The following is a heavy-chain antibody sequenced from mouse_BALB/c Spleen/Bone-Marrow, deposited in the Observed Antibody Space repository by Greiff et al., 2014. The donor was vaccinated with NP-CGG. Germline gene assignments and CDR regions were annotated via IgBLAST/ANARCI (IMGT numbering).Heavy chain of an antibody. CDR2: IYPGDGDT. D-gene: IGHD1-1*01. CDR1: GYTFTSYW. Sequence: QVQLQQSGAELARPGASVKLSCKASGYTFTSYWMQWVKQRPGQGLEWIGAIYPGDGDTRYTQKFKGKATLTGDKSSSTAYMQLSSLTYEDSAVYYCARGYYCGSNYGWYFDVWGAGTTVTVSS. J-gene: IGHJ1*01. V-gene: IGHV1-87*01. CDR3: ARGYYCGSNYGWYFDV.